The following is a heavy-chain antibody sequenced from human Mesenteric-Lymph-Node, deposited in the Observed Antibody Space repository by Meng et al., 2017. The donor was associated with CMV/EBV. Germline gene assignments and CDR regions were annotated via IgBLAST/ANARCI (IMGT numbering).Heavy chain of an antibody. CDR1: GGSISSYY. CDR3: ARDDYRVHYYGMDV. V-gene: IGHV4-59*01. J-gene: IGHJ6*02. CDR2: IHYSGTT. D-gene: IGHD4-11*01. Sequence: SETLSLTCTVSGGSISSYYWSWIRQPPGKGLEWIGYIHYSGTTTYNPSLKSRVTISVDTSKNQFSLKLSSVTAADTAVYYCARDDYRVHYYGMDVWGQGTTVTVSS.